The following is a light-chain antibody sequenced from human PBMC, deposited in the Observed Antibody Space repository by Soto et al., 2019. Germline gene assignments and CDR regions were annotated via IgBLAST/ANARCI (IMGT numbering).Light chain of an antibody. V-gene: IGLV2-14*01. J-gene: IGLJ1*01. CDR3: VSYTTSASYV. CDR2: DIN. CDR1: SSDVGNYIF. Sequence: QSALTQPASVSGSPGQSITISCTGTSSDVGNYIFVSWYRQHTGKAPKLMIYDINNRPSGVSNRFSGSKSGNTASLTISGLQAADEADYYCVSYTTSASYVFGTGTKVTV.